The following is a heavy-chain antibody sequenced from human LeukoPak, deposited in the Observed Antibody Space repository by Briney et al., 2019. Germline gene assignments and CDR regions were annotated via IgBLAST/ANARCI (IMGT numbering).Heavy chain of an antibody. CDR1: GRTFSSYA. J-gene: IGHJ4*02. CDR2: IIPIFGTA. V-gene: IGHV1-69*06. D-gene: IGHD4-11*01. Sequence: ASVKVSCKASGRTFSSYAISWVRQAPGQGLEWMGGIIPIFGTANYAQKFQGRVTITADKSTSPAYMELSSLRSEDTAVYYCARDFRSVSGRTVTTMYWGQGTLVTVSS. CDR3: ARDFRSVSGRTVTTMY.